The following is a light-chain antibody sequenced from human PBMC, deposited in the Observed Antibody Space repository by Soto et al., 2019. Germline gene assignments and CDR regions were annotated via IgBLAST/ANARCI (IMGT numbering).Light chain of an antibody. CDR3: QQYNNGTPIT. V-gene: IGKV3-15*01. CDR2: GAS. J-gene: IGKJ5*01. CDR1: QSVSSN. Sequence: EIVMKQSPATLSVSPAERATLSCRASQSVSSNLAWYQQKPGQAPRLLIYGASTRATGIPARFSGSGSGTEFTLTISSLQSEDFAVYYCQQYNNGTPITFGQGSRLE.